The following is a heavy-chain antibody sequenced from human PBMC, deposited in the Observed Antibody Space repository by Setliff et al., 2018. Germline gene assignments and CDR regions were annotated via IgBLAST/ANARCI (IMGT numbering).Heavy chain of an antibody. CDR3: ATPGRDDLDSPFEPFDI. CDR2: IYHTGST. J-gene: IGHJ3*02. CDR1: GFSLSSGFY. D-gene: IGHD3-3*01. V-gene: IGHV4-38-2*01. Sequence: SETLSLTCAVSGFSLSSGFYWGWVRQPPGEGLEWIGTIYHTGSTYYKPSLKSRVAISIDTSKSQFSLKLTSVTAADTAVYYCATPGRDDLDSPFEPFDIWGQGTMVTVSS.